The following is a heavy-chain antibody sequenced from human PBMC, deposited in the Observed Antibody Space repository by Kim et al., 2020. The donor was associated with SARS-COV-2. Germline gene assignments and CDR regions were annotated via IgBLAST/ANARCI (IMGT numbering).Heavy chain of an antibody. CDR2: ISWNSGSI. CDR1: GFTFDDYA. D-gene: IGHD6-6*01. J-gene: IGHJ6*02. CDR3: AKYIYSTSGGMDV. V-gene: IGHV3-9*01. Sequence: GGSLRLSCAASGFTFDDYAMHWVRQAPGKGLEWVSGISWNSGSIGYADSVKGRFTISRDKAKNSLYLQMNSLRAEDTALYYCAKYIYSTSGGMDVWGQGT.